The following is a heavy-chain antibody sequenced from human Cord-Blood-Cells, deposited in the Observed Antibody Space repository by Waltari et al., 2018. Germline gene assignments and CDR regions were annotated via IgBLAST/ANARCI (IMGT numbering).Heavy chain of an antibody. Sequence: QVQLQQWGAGLLQPSETPSLTCAVYGGFFSGYYWRWVRQPPGKGLEWIGEINHGGSTNYNPSLKSRVTISVDTSKNQFSLKLSSVTAADTAVYYCARRKTMVRGVIIFLFDYWGQGTLVTVSS. CDR3: ARRKTMVRGVIIFLFDY. V-gene: IGHV4-34*01. CDR1: GGFFSGYY. CDR2: INHGGST. D-gene: IGHD3-10*01. J-gene: IGHJ4*02.